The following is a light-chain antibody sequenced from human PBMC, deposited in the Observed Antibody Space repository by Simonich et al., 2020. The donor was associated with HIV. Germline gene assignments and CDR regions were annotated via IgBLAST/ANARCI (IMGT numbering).Light chain of an antibody. V-gene: IGKV1-33*01. CDR2: DAS. CDR3: QQYDNLPLT. CDR1: QDIRTY. Sequence: DIQMTQSPSSLSASVGDRVTITCQARQDIRTYLNWYQQKPGKAPKLLIYDASNLETGVPSRFSGSGSGTDFTFTISSLQPEDIATYYCQQYDNLPLTFGGGTKVEIK. J-gene: IGKJ4*01.